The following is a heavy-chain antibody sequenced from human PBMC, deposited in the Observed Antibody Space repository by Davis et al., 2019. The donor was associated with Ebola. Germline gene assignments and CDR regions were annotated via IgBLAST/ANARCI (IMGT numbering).Heavy chain of an antibody. CDR1: GFTFSSYG. V-gene: IGHV3-30*18. D-gene: IGHD3-10*01. CDR3: AKDLRTMVRGVTYFDY. Sequence: GESLKISCAASGFTFSSYGMHWVRQAPGKGLEWVAVISYDGSNKYYADSVKGRFTISRDNSKNTLYLQMNSLRAEDTAVYYCAKDLRTMVRGVTYFDYWGQGTLVTVSS. J-gene: IGHJ4*02. CDR2: ISYDGSNK.